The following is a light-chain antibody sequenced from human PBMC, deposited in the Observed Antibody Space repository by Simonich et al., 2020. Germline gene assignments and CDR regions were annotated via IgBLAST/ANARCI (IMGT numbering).Light chain of an antibody. J-gene: IGKJ4*01. CDR2: WAS. CDR3: QQYYSTPLT. Sequence: DIVMTQSPDSLAVSLGERATINCKSSQSVLYSSNNKNYLAWYQQKPGQPPKLLIYWASTREAGVPDRFSGSGSWTEFTRTISSLQAEDVAVYYCQQYYSTPLTFGGGTKVEIK. V-gene: IGKV4-1*01. CDR1: QSVLYSSNNKNY.